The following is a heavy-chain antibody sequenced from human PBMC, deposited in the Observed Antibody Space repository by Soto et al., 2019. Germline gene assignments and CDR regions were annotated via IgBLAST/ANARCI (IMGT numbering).Heavy chain of an antibody. CDR1: GFTFSSSG. Sequence: GGSLRLWCSAAGFTFSSSGMHWVRQAPGKGLEWVAVISYDGSNKYYADSVKGRFTISRDNSKNTLYLQMNSLRAEDTAVYYCAKQPTRFSSSWLFFDYWGQGTPVTVSS. CDR2: ISYDGSNK. CDR3: AKQPTRFSSSWLFFDY. D-gene: IGHD6-13*01. J-gene: IGHJ4*02. V-gene: IGHV3-30*18.